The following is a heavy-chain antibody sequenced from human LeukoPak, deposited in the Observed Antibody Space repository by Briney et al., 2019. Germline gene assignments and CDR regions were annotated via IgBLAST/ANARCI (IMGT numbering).Heavy chain of an antibody. D-gene: IGHD1-1*01. Sequence: GGSLRLSCAASGFTFSHYDMSWVRQVPGKGLEWVAAISGSGGSTYYAGSVKGRATVSRDNSENTLYLQMPSLSADDTAIYYCAKDQSAGTLFDSWGQGTLVSVSS. CDR2: ISGSGGST. CDR1: GFTFSHYD. J-gene: IGHJ4*02. V-gene: IGHV3-23*01. CDR3: AKDQSAGTLFDS.